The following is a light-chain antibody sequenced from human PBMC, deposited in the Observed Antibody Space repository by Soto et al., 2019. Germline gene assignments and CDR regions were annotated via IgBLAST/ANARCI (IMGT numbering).Light chain of an antibody. CDR2: EVT. CDR3: SSYAGTSHYV. CDR1: DSDVGSYDL. J-gene: IGLJ1*01. Sequence: QSVLTQPASVSASPGQSITISCTGSDSDVGSYDLVSWYQQHPDKAPKLLIYEVTKRPSGVSNRFSSSKSDNTASLTISGLQAEDEADYYCSSYAGTSHYVFGTGTKLTVL. V-gene: IGLV2-23*02.